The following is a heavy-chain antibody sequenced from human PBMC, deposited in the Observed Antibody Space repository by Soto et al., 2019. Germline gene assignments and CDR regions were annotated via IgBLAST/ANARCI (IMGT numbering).Heavy chain of an antibody. CDR3: AKDYYDSSGYPDY. Sequence: GGSLRLSCAASGFTFSSYGMHWVRQAPGKGLEWVAVISYDGSNKYYADSVKGRFTISRDNSKSTLYLQMNSLRAEDTAVYYCAKDYYDSSGYPDYWGQGTLVTVSS. CDR1: GFTFSSYG. CDR2: ISYDGSNK. V-gene: IGHV3-30*18. D-gene: IGHD3-22*01. J-gene: IGHJ4*02.